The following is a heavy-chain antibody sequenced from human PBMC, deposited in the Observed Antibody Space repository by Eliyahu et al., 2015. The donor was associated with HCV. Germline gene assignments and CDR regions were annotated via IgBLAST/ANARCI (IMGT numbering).Heavy chain of an antibody. CDR1: GGSISSSSYY. Sequence: QLQLQESGPGLVKPSETLXLTCTVXGGSISSSSYYWGWIRQPPGKGLEWIGSIYYSGSTYYNPSLKSRVTISVDTSKNQFSLKLSSVTAADTAVYYCARLGGSGDYWGQGTLVTVSS. CDR3: ARLGGSGDY. J-gene: IGHJ4*02. V-gene: IGHV4-39*01. D-gene: IGHD1-26*01. CDR2: IYYSGST.